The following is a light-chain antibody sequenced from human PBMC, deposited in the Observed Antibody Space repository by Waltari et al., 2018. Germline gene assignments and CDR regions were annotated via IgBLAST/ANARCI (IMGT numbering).Light chain of an antibody. CDR2: DVI. Sequence: QSALTQPASVSGSPGQSITISCTGTSSDVGGYNYVPWYQQHPGKAPNLMIYDVIKRPSGVSNRISGSKSGNTASLTISGLQAEDEADYYCSSFTSTSTYVLFGGGTKLTVL. CDR3: SSFTSTSTYVL. J-gene: IGLJ2*01. CDR1: SSDVGGYNY. V-gene: IGLV2-14*01.